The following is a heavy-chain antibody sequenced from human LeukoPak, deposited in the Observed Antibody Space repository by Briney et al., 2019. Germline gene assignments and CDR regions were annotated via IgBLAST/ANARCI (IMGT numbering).Heavy chain of an antibody. CDR3: ARGRNYYDSSRYYYEGDAFDI. Sequence: SVTVSCKASGYTFTSYAMNWVRQAPGQGLEWMGIINPSGGSIRYAQKFQGRVTITRDTSTSTVYMELSSLRSEDTAVYYCARGRNYYDSSRYYYEGDAFDIWGQGTMVTVSS. D-gene: IGHD3-22*01. CDR2: INPSGGSI. J-gene: IGHJ3*02. CDR1: GYTFTSYA. V-gene: IGHV1-46*01.